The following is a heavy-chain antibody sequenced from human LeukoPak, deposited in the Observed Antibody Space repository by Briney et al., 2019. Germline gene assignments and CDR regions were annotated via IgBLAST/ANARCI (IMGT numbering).Heavy chain of an antibody. D-gene: IGHD1-1*01. CDR3: ARTTGKRFDP. Sequence: GASVKVSCKASGYIFTNFYIHWVRQAPGQGLEWMGIINPSGGSTNYAQKFQGRVTMSRDTSASTVYMELSSMGSEDTAVYYCARTTGKRFDPWGQGTLVIVS. J-gene: IGHJ5*02. CDR1: GYIFTNFY. V-gene: IGHV1-46*01. CDR2: INPSGGST.